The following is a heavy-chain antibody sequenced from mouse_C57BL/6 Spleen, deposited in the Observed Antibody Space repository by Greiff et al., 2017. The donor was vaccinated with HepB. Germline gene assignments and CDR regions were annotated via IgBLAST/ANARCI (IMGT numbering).Heavy chain of an antibody. V-gene: IGHV3-6*01. D-gene: IGHD2-4*01. CDR3: ARVYDSDYAMDY. CDR1: GYSITSGYY. J-gene: IGHJ4*01. CDR2: ISYDGSN. Sequence: EVKLMESGPGLVKPSQSLSLTCSVTGYSITSGYYWNWIRQFPGNKLEWMGYISYDGSNNYNPSLKNRISITRATSKNQFFLKLNSVTTEDTATYYCARVYDSDYAMDYWGQGTSVTVSA.